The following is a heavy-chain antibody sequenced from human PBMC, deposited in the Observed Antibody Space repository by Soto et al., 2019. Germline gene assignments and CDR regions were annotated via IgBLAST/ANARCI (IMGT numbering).Heavy chain of an antibody. CDR3: ASSGGDYHDSSGYYYGPIY. J-gene: IGHJ4*02. V-gene: IGHV4-34*01. CDR2: INHSGST. D-gene: IGHD3-22*01. CDR1: GGSFSGYY. Sequence: SETLSLTCAVYGGSFSGYYWRWIRQPPGKGLEWIGEINHSGSTNYNPSLKSRVTISVDTSKNQFSLKLSSVTAADTAVYYCASSGGDYHDSSGYYYGPIYCGQGTLVT.